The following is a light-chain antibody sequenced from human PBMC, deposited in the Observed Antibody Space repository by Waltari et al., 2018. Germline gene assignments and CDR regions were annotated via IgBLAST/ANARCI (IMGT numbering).Light chain of an antibody. Sequence: QSALTQPASVSGSPGQSITISCPGTSSDVGGYNSLPWYQQHPGKAPKLMIYDVSNRPSGVSNRFSGSKSGNTASLTISGLQAEDEADYYCSSYTSSSTLWVFGGGTKLTVL. CDR3: SSYTSSSTLWV. CDR2: DVS. CDR1: SSDVGGYNS. J-gene: IGLJ3*02. V-gene: IGLV2-14*03.